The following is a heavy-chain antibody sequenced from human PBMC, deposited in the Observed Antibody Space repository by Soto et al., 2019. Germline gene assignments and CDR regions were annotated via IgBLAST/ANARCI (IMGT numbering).Heavy chain of an antibody. Sequence: SETLSLTCTVSGGSISSGGYYWSWIRQHPGKGLGWIGYIYYGGSTYYNPSLKSRATISGDTSKNQFSLKLSSVTAADTAVYYCARGGYYYENSGQNAYDYWGQGSLVTVSS. CDR1: GGSISSGGYY. CDR3: ARGGYYYENSGQNAYDY. J-gene: IGHJ4*01. D-gene: IGHD3-22*01. V-gene: IGHV4-31*03. CDR2: IYYGGST.